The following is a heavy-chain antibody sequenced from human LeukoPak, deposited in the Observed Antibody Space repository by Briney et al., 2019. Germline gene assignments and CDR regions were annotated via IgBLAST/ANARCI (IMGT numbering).Heavy chain of an antibody. CDR3: ARAHTSNWYMDY. Sequence: KPSETLSLTCSVSGGSISSYYWSWIRQPPGKGLEWIGYILYSGSSNYNPSLKSRVTMSVDTSENQLSLKLRSVTAADTALYYCARAHTSNWYMDYWGQGTLVTVSS. J-gene: IGHJ4*02. V-gene: IGHV4-59*01. CDR1: GGSISSYY. D-gene: IGHD6-13*01. CDR2: ILYSGSS.